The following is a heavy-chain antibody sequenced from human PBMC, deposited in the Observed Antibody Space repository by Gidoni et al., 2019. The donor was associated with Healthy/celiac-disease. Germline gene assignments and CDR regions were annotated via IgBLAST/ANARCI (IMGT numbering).Heavy chain of an antibody. CDR2: IDWDDDK. J-gene: IGHJ3*02. V-gene: IGHV2-70*04. CDR3: ARGPYCSGGSCYSDAFDI. CDR1: GFSLSTSGMR. Sequence: QVTLKESGPALVKPTQTLTLTCTFSGFSLSTSGMRVSWIRQPPGKALEWLARIDWDDDKFYNTSLTTRLTISKDTSKNQVVLTMTNMDPVDTATYYCARGPYCSGGSCYSDAFDIWGQGTMVTVSS. D-gene: IGHD2-15*01.